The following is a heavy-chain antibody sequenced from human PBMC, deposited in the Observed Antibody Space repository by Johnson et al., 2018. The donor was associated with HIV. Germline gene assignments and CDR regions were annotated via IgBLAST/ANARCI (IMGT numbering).Heavy chain of an antibody. Sequence: VQLVESGGGLVQPGGSLRLSCAASGFIFSSYDMHWVRQTTGKGLEWISGIGSSGDTFYPGSVKGRFTISRANAKNSLYLQMNSLRAEDTAVYYCARASDAFDIWGQGTMVTVSS. CDR1: GFIFSSYD. J-gene: IGHJ3*02. V-gene: IGHV3-13*01. CDR3: ARASDAFDI. CDR2: IGSSGDT.